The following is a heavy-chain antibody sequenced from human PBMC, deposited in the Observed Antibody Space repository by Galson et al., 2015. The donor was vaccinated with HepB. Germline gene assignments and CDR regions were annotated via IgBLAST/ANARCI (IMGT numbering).Heavy chain of an antibody. D-gene: IGHD3-3*01. J-gene: IGHJ4*02. CDR1: GFTFSSYG. V-gene: IGHV3-33*08. CDR3: AREQYDFGTHMTYPLDY. Sequence: SLRLSCAASGFTFSSYGMHWVRQAPGKGLEWVAVIWYDGSNKYYADSVKGRFTISRDNSKNTLYLQMNSLRAEDTAVYYCAREQYDFGTHMTYPLDYWGQGTLVTVSS. CDR2: IWYDGSNK.